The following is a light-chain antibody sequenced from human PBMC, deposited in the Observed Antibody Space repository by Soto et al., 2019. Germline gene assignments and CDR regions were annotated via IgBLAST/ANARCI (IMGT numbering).Light chain of an antibody. V-gene: IGKV3-20*01. CDR2: GAS. CDR3: QWYANIGRA. J-gene: IGKJ5*01. CDR1: QSLRSGD. Sequence: PGERATLSCRASQSLRSGDLACYQQIPGQAPGLLIYGASSRATGIPDGFSGSGSGTDFNLTISGLEPEDFPVYYCQWYANIGRAFGRGTRVEIK.